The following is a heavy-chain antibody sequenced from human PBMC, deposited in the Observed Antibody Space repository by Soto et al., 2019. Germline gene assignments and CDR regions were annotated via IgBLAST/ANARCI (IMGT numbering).Heavy chain of an antibody. Sequence: PGGSLILSWAASGFPCGSYDMTWVRQAPGKGLEWVSTILVDGRTFYVDSVKGRFTISRDNSRNTVYLQMNSLTAGDTALYYCAKATATGGGAFDFCGQGTMVTVSS. V-gene: IGHV3-23*01. CDR2: ILVDGRT. D-gene: IGHD2-8*02. J-gene: IGHJ3*01. CDR1: GFPCGSYD. CDR3: AKATATGGGAFDF.